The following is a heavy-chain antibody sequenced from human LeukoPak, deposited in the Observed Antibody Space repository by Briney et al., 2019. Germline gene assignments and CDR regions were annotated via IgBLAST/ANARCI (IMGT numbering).Heavy chain of an antibody. V-gene: IGHV1-18*01. D-gene: IGHD2-2*01. CDR3: ARMYCSSTSSGCDAFDI. J-gene: IGHJ3*02. Sequence: ASVKVSCKASGYTFTSYGISWVRQAPGQGLEWMGWISAYNGNTNYAQKLQGRVTMTTDTSTSTAYMELRSLRSDDTAVYYCARMYCSSTSSGCDAFDIWGQGTMVTVSS. CDR1: GYTFTSYG. CDR2: ISAYNGNT.